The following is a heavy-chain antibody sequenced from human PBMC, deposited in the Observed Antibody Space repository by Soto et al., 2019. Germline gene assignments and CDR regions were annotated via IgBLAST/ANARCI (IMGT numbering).Heavy chain of an antibody. V-gene: IGHV1-18*01. CDR1: GYTFTDYA. Sequence: QVQLVQSGADLKKPGASVKVSCKASGYTFTDYAITWVRQAPGQGLEWVGWIGTSIGHTHYAQNFRGRVTMTADTSTNSASMDLMSLRSVGTAIYDCARGSCCSGGTCANWFDSWGQGTLVTVSS. CDR2: IGTSIGHT. CDR3: ARGSCCSGGTCANWFDS. J-gene: IGHJ5*01. D-gene: IGHD2-15*01.